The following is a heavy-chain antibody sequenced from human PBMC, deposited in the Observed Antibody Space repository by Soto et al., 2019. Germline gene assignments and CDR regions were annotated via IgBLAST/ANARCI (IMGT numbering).Heavy chain of an antibody. J-gene: IGHJ5*02. D-gene: IGHD4-17*01. CDR3: ARDTVLTGMFDL. CDR1: GGSIGSYH. V-gene: IGHV4-59*01. Sequence: SATLSLTCTVSGGSIGSYHWSWVRQPPGRGLEWIASVYYTGTTNYNPSLGSRVTISIDAPENQISLKLTSVTAADTAFYYCARDTVLTGMFDLWGQGTLVTVSS. CDR2: VYYTGTT.